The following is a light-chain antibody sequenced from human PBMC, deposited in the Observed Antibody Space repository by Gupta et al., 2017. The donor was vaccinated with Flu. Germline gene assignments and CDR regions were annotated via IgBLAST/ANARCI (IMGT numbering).Light chain of an antibody. J-gene: IGLJ2*01. CDR3: ESYAGNDNVI. Sequence: QSALTQPPSASGSPGQSVAISCTGTSSDVGGYTFVSWYQQHPGKAPKLLIFDVDRRPSGVPGRFSGSKSGKTASLTVSGLQAEDEADYFCESYAGNDNVIFGGGTKLTVL. CDR1: SSDVGGYTF. CDR2: DVD. V-gene: IGLV2-8*01.